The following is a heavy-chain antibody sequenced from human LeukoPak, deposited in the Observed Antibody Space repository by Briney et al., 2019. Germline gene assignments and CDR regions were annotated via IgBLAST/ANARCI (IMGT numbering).Heavy chain of an antibody. CDR1: GFTFSTYG. J-gene: IGHJ4*02. D-gene: IGHD3-22*01. CDR2: VSHDGSHK. Sequence: GGSLRLSCAASGFTFSTYGMHWVRQAPGKGLEWVAVVSHDGSHKYYGDSVKGRFTISRDNSKNTLSLQMNSLRTEDTALYYCARDDFAGDSSGYIDYWGQGTLVTVSS. V-gene: IGHV3-30-3*01. CDR3: ARDDFAGDSSGYIDY.